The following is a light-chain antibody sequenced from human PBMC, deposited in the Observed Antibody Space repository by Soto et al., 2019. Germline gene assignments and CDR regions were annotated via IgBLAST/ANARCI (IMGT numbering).Light chain of an antibody. CDR3: QQYDSYRS. CDR2: EAS. V-gene: IGKV1-5*03. Sequence: DIQMTQSPSTLSASVGDRVTITCRASQSISTWLAWYQHKPGKAPRLLIYEASSLERGVPSRFSGSGFGTEFTLTITSLQADDFATYYSQQYDSYRSFGLGTKVDIK. J-gene: IGKJ1*01. CDR1: QSISTW.